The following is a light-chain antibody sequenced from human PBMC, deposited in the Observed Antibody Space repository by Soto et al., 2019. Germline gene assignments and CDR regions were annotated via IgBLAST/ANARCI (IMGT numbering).Light chain of an antibody. CDR1: QGIRND. Sequence: DLQMTQFPSSLSASVGDRVTITCRASQGIRNDLGWYQQKPGKAPKRLIYAASSLQSGVPSRFSGSGSGTEFHLAISSLQPEDSATFYCLQHSTYPLTFGQGTKVEIK. CDR2: AAS. J-gene: IGKJ1*01. V-gene: IGKV1-17*01. CDR3: LQHSTYPLT.